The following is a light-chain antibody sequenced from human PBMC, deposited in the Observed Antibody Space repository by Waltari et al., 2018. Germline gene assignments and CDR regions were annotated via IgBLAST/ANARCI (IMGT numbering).Light chain of an antibody. CDR3: QQSGTFPPT. CDR1: QDIRTW. J-gene: IGKJ1*01. V-gene: IGKV1-12*01. Sequence: DFQMTQSPSSVSASVGDRVTITCRASQDIRTWLAWYQQKPGKAPRLLIYHASGLQSGVPSRFSGSGSGTDFTLTISSLQPEDFATYSCQQSGTFPPTFGPGTKVEI. CDR2: HAS.